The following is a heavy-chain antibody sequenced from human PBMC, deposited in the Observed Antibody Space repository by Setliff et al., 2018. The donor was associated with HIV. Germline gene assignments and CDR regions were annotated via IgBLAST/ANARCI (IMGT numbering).Heavy chain of an antibody. CDR2: INSDGSIT. CDR3: ARPYTVWVYGMDL. Sequence: GGSLRLSCAASGFTFSSYGMHWVRQAPGKGLVWVSRINSDGSITDYADSVKGRFTISRDNAKNTLYMQMNSLRAEDTAVYYCARPYTVWVYGMDLWGQGTTVTVSS. J-gene: IGHJ6*02. V-gene: IGHV3-74*01. D-gene: IGHD2-8*01. CDR1: GFTFSSYG.